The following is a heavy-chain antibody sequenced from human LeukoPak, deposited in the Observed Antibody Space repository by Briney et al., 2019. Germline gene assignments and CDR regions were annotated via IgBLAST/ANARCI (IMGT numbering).Heavy chain of an antibody. J-gene: IGHJ6*02. CDR2: INQDGSAK. Sequence: GGSLRLSRAASGFTFITYWMTWVRQAPGKGLEWVANINQDGSAKFYVDSVKGRFTISRDNARNSLSLQMNSLRAEDTAVYFCARDMDVRGQGTTVTVSS. CDR1: GFTFITYW. CDR3: ARDMDV. V-gene: IGHV3-7*04.